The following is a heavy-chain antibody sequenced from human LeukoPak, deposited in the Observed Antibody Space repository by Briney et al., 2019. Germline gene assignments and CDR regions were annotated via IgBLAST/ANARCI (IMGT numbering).Heavy chain of an antibody. Sequence: SETLSLTCTVSGDSISSYYWSWIRQPPGKGLEWIGEINHSGSTNYNPSLKSRVTISVDTSKNQFSLKLSSVTAADTAVYYCARGHPHYYDSSGYTTKNFDYWGQGTLVTVSS. J-gene: IGHJ4*02. CDR3: ARGHPHYYDSSGYTTKNFDY. D-gene: IGHD3-22*01. V-gene: IGHV4-34*01. CDR1: GDSISSYY. CDR2: INHSGST.